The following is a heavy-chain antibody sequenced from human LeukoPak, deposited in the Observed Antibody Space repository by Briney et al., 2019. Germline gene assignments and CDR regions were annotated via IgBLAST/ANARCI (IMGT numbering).Heavy chain of an antibody. V-gene: IGHV3-33*06. CDR2: IWYDGSRK. D-gene: IGHD2-2*01. CDR3: AKDKSSNIVVVPAARTVAFDI. CDR1: GFSFSSYG. J-gene: IGHJ3*02. Sequence: GRSLRLSCAASGFSFSSYGIHWVRQAPGKGLEWVALIWYDGSRKYYADSVKGRFTISRDNSKNMVFLQMNSLRAEDTAVYYCAKDKSSNIVVVPAARTVAFDIWGQGTMVTVSS.